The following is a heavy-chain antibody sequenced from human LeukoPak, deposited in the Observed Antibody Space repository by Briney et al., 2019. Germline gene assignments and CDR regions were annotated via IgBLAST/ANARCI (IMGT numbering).Heavy chain of an antibody. Sequence: GESLTLSCAASGFTFSDYWMSWVRQAPGKGLEWVAGINQDGNDKYYVDSVKGRFTFSRDNAKSSLYLQMTSLRVEDTAVYYCARHSRGGSSFIWGQGTLVTVSS. J-gene: IGHJ4*02. D-gene: IGHD3-10*01. CDR3: ARHSRGGSSFI. V-gene: IGHV3-7*05. CDR1: GFTFSDYW. CDR2: INQDGNDK.